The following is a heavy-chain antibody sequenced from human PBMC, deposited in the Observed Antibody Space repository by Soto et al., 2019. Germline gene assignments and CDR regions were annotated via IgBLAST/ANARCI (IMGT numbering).Heavy chain of an antibody. CDR3: AGREDYGDQPPQNWFDP. D-gene: IGHD4-17*01. CDR2: INHSGST. V-gene: IGHV4-34*01. CDR1: GGSFSGYY. J-gene: IGHJ5*02. Sequence: SETLSLTCAVYGGSFSGYYWSWIRQPPGKGLEWIGEINHSGSTNYNPSLKSRVTISVDTSKNQFSLKLSSVTAADTAVYYCAGREDYGDQPPQNWFDPWGQGTLVTVSS.